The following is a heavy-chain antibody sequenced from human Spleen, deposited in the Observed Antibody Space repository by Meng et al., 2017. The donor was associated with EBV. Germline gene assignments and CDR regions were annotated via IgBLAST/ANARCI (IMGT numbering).Heavy chain of an antibody. CDR3: ARGKID. J-gene: IGHJ4*02. V-gene: IGHV4-61*01. CDR1: GDSVSSGNYY. D-gene: IGHD2-21*01. Sequence: QVQLPGWGPGLVKPSETLSLTCTVSGDSVSSGNYYWNWIRQPPGKGLEWIGYIYYSGSTNYNPSLKSRVTILVDTSKNQFSLKLNSVTAADTAVYYCARGKIDWGQGTLVTVSS. CDR2: IYYSGST.